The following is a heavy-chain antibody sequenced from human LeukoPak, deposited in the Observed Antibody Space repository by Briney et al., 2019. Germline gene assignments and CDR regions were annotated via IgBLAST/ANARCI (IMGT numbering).Heavy chain of an antibody. CDR3: ARHKAPTGGWFDP. V-gene: IGHV5-51*01. CDR2: IYPGDSDT. Sequence: WGSLRLCCKGSGYSFTSYWIGWLRKMPGKGLEWMGIIYPGDSDTRYSPSFQGQVTISADKSISTAYLQWSSLKASDTAMYYCARHKAPTGGWFDPWGQGTLVTVSS. CDR1: GYSFTSYW. D-gene: IGHD1-1*01. J-gene: IGHJ5*02.